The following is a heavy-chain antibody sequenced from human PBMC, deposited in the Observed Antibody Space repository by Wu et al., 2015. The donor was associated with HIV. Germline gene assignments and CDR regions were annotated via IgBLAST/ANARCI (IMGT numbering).Heavy chain of an antibody. V-gene: IGHV1-8*01. CDR3: ARQRAYTSGWYIFDY. D-gene: IGHD6-19*01. CDR2: MNPRSGNT. Sequence: QVQRGGSLGREVKKPGASVKVSCKASGYTFTSYDINWVRQATGQGLEWMGWMNPRSGNTGYAQKFQGRVTMTRDTSISTANMELSSLRSEDTAVYYCARQRAYTSGWYIFDYWGQGTLVTVSS. CDR1: GYTFTSYD. J-gene: IGHJ4*02.